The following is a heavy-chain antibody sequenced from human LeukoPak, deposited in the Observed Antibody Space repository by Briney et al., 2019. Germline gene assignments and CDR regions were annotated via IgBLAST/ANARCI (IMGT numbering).Heavy chain of an antibody. V-gene: IGHV3-23*01. D-gene: IGHD1-26*01. CDR1: GFGFSTHD. CDR3: AKGGKWDVTPFDY. CDR2: ISGFDSGT. Sequence: GGSLRLSCVASGFGFSTHDMSWGRQTPGKGLEWVSSISGFDSGTYYTDSVRGRFTISRDTSKNTLYMQMNNLRAEDTAVYYCAKGGKWDVTPFDYWGQGTLVTVSS. J-gene: IGHJ4*02.